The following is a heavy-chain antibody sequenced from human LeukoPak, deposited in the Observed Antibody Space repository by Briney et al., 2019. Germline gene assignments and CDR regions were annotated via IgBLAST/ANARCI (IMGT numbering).Heavy chain of an antibody. Sequence: GGSLRLSCAASGFTFSSYDMSWVRQAPGKGLEWVSSMSGSDGSTYYVDSVKGRFTISRDNSRNTLYLQMNSLRAEDTAVYYCAKDLHLRYFDWLPGDSFDVWGQGTMVTVSS. V-gene: IGHV3-23*01. J-gene: IGHJ3*01. CDR1: GFTFSSYD. CDR2: MSGSDGST. D-gene: IGHD3-9*01. CDR3: AKDLHLRYFDWLPGDSFDV.